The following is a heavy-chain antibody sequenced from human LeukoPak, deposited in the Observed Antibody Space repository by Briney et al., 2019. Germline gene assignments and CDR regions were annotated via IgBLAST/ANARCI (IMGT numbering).Heavy chain of an antibody. CDR3: ARDSGSYSPYFDY. Sequence: PGRSLRLSCAASGFTFSNYGIHWVRQAPGRGLEWVAVISYDGNKKYYADSVKGRFTISRDNSKNTLYLQMNTLRAEDTAVYYCARDSGSYSPYFDYWGQGTLVTVSS. CDR2: ISYDGNKK. CDR1: GFTFSNYG. V-gene: IGHV3-30*03. J-gene: IGHJ4*02. D-gene: IGHD1-26*01.